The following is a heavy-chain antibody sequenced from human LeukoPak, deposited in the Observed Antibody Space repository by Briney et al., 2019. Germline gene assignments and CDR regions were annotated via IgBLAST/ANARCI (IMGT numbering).Heavy chain of an antibody. V-gene: IGHV3-23*01. J-gene: IGHJ4*02. CDR1: GFTFSSYA. CDR2: ISGSGGST. Sequence: GGSLRLSCAASGFTFSSYAMSWVRQAPGKGLEWVSAISGSGGSTYYADSVKGRFTISRDNSKNTLYLQMNSLRAEDTAVYYRAKTEGFGSSFDYWGQGTLVTVSS. D-gene: IGHD6-13*01. CDR3: AKTEGFGSSFDY.